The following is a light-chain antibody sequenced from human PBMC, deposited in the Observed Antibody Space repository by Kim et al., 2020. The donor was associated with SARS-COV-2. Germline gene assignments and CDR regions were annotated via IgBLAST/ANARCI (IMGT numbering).Light chain of an antibody. CDR3: AAWDDSLSGYV. J-gene: IGLJ1*01. V-gene: IGLV1-47*02. Sequence: GQSVNISCSGSSSNIGSNYVYWYQQLPGTAPKLLIYSNNQRPSGVPDRFSGSKSGTSASLAISGLRSEDEADYYCAAWDDSLSGYVFGTGTKVTVL. CDR1: SSNIGSNY. CDR2: SNN.